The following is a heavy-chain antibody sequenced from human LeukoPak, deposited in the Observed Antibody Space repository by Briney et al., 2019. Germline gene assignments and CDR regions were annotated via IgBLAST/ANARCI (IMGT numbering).Heavy chain of an antibody. CDR3: AKALYYYDSSGYYHSYYYYYYGMDV. CDR2: ISGSGGST. V-gene: IGHV3-23*01. Sequence: GGSLRLSCAASGFTFSSYAMSWVHQAPGKGLEWVSAISGSGGSTYYADSVKGRFTISRDNSKNTLYLQMNSLRAEDTAVYYCAKALYYYDSSGYYHSYYYYYYGMDVWGQGTTVTVSS. CDR1: GFTFSSYA. J-gene: IGHJ6*02. D-gene: IGHD3-22*01.